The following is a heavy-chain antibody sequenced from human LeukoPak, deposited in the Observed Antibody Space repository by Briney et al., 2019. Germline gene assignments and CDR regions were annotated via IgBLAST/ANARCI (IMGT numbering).Heavy chain of an antibody. CDR2: ISAYNGNT. V-gene: IGHV1-18*01. D-gene: IGHD3-10*01. Sequence: ASVKVSCKASGYTLTSYGISWVRQAPGQGLEWMGWISAYNGNTNYAQKLQGRVTMTTDTSTSTAYMELRSLRSDDTAVYYCARGSLLWFGEINDAFDIWGQGTMVTVSS. J-gene: IGHJ3*02. CDR1: GYTLTSYG. CDR3: ARGSLLWFGEINDAFDI.